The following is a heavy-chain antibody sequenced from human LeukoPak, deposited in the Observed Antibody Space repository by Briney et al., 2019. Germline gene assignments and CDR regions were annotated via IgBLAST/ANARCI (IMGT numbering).Heavy chain of an antibody. Sequence: SETLSLTCAVYGGSFSGYYWSWIRQPPGKGLEWIGEINHSGSTNYNPSLKSRVTISVDTSKNQFSPKLSSVTAADTAVYYCARVPNQLLYRGGDYWGQGTLVTVSS. J-gene: IGHJ4*02. CDR1: GGSFSGYY. CDR3: ARVPNQLLYRGGDY. CDR2: INHSGST. V-gene: IGHV4-34*01. D-gene: IGHD2-2*02.